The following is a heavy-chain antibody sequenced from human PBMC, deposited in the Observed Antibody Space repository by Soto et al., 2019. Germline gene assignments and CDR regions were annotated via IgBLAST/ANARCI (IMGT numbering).Heavy chain of an antibody. Sequence: QVQLVQSGAEVKKPGASVKVSCKASGYTFTSYGISWVRQAPGQGLEGMGWISAYNGNTNYAQKLQGRVTMTTDTSTSTAYMELRSLRSDDTAVYYCARDNCSSTSCYGYWYFDLWGRGTLVTVSS. V-gene: IGHV1-18*01. D-gene: IGHD2-2*01. CDR3: ARDNCSSTSCYGYWYFDL. CDR1: GYTFTSYG. J-gene: IGHJ2*01. CDR2: ISAYNGNT.